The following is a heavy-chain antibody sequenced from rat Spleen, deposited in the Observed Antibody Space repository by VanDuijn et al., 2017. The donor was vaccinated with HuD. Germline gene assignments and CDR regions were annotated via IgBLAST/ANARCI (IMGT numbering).Heavy chain of an antibody. CDR3: ARLKGYEGTYYYPYYFDY. Sequence: EVQLVESGGGXVQPGXXPKLSXXXSGXXXSNXXXAXXXQAXTXGLXXXATVIYDGSSIVYRETLKGRYTISRDKAKSTLYLQMDSLRSEDTAPYYCARLKGYEGTYYYPYYFDYWGQGVMVTVSS. D-gene: IGHD1-12*02. V-gene: IGHV5-29*01. J-gene: IGHJ2*01. CDR2: VIYDGSSI. CDR1: GXXXSNXX.